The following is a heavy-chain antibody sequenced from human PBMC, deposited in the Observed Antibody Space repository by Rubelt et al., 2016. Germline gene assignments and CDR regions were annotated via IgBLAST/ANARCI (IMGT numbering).Heavy chain of an antibody. D-gene: IGHD3-10*01. CDR2: ISYGGIT. J-gene: IGHJ2*01. CDR1: GASIDSRDYF. CDR3: ARMRLADAGWYFDH. Sequence: QVQLQESGPGLVKPLETLSLICTVSGASIDSRDYFWGWIRQPPGKGLEWIGSISYGGITYFNSSLQSRVITSFDTSRDQCSLTLTSLTAADTAVYHWARMRLADAGWYFDHWGRGTPVTVSP. V-gene: IGHV4-39*07.